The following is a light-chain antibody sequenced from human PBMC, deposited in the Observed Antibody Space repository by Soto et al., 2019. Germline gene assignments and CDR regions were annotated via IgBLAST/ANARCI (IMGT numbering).Light chain of an antibody. CDR3: HQYGNSPQT. CDR2: DAS. Sequence: FVLTQSPGTLSLSPWERATLSCRASQTVRNNYLAWYQQKPGQAPRLLTYDASSRATGIPDRFSGGGSATDFTLTISRLEPEDSAVYYCHQYGNSPQTFGQGTKVDIK. V-gene: IGKV3-20*01. J-gene: IGKJ2*01. CDR1: QTVRNNY.